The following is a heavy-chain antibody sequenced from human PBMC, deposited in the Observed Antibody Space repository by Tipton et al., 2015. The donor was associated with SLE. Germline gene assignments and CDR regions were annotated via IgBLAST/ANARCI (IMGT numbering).Heavy chain of an antibody. CDR1: GFTFSSYW. D-gene: IGHD3-10*01. Sequence: SLRLSCAASGFTFSSYWMSWVRQAPGKGLEWVSYISSSSSTIYYADSVKGRFTISRDNAKNSLYLQMNSLRAEDTAVYYCARELLWFGEKWGQGTLVTVSS. V-gene: IGHV3-48*01. J-gene: IGHJ4*02. CDR2: ISSSSSTI. CDR3: ARELLWFGEK.